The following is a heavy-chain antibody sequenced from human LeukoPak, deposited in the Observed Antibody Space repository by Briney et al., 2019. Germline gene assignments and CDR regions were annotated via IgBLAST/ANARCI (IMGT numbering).Heavy chain of an antibody. CDR2: ISSNGGST. CDR1: GFTFSSYA. D-gene: IGHD6-13*01. V-gene: IGHV3-64*01. Sequence: PGGSLRLSCAASGFTFSSYAMHWVRQAPGKGLEYVSAISSNGGSTYYANSVKGRFTISRDNSKNTLYLQMGSLRAEDMAVYYCARTYSSSWYHDNWFDPWGQGTLVTVSS. J-gene: IGHJ5*02. CDR3: ARTYSSSWYHDNWFDP.